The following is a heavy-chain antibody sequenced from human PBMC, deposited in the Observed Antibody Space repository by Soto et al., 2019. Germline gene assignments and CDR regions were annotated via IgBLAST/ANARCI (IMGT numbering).Heavy chain of an antibody. Sequence: SETLSLTCTVSGGSISSSPYYCGWIRQPPGKGLEWIGYIYFGGSTYYNPSLQSPVTMSVDRSSNQFSLNLNSVTAADTAVYYCARVRREFDTSVPVDYWGQGTLVTVSS. CDR1: GGSISSSPYY. J-gene: IGHJ4*02. CDR2: IYFGGST. CDR3: ARVRREFDTSVPVDY. D-gene: IGHD3-10*01. V-gene: IGHV4-39*07.